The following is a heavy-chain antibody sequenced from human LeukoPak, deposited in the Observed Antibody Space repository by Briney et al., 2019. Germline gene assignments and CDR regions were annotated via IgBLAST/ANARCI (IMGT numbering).Heavy chain of an antibody. CDR3: ARSAGYCSSTSCYWFFDY. J-gene: IGHJ4*02. V-gene: IGHV1-46*01. CDR2: INPSGGST. Sequence: GASVKVSCKASGYAFTSYYMHWVRQAPGQGLEWMGIINPSGGSTNYAQKFQGRVTITADESTSTAYMELSSLRSEDTAVYYCARSAGYCSSTSCYWFFDYWGQGTLVTVSS. CDR1: GYAFTSYY. D-gene: IGHD2-2*01.